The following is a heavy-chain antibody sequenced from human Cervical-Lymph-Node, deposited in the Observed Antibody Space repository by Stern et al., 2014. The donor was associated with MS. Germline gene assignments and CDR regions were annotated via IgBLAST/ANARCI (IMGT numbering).Heavy chain of an antibody. Sequence: VQLVESGGGLVQPGRSLRLSCAASGFTFDDYAMHWVRQAPGKGLEWVSGISWNSGSIGYADSVKGRFTISRDNAKNSLYLQMNSLRAEDTALYYCAKSYYYGSGSYPPYDYWGQGTLVTVSS. CDR2: ISWNSGSI. CDR1: GFTFDDYA. CDR3: AKSYYYGSGSYPPYDY. D-gene: IGHD3-10*01. V-gene: IGHV3-9*01. J-gene: IGHJ4*02.